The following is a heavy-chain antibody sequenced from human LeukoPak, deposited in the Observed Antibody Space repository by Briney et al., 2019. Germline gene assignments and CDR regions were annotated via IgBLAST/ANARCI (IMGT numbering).Heavy chain of an antibody. CDR2: INHSGST. CDR3: ARGYYDSSGYTSPLVDY. Sequence: SETLSLTCTVSGDSINSLDLWSWVRQPPGKGLEWIGEINHSGSTNYNPSLKSRVTISVDTSKNQFSLKLSSVTAADTAVYYCARGYYDSSGYTSPLVDYWGQGTLVTVSS. CDR1: GDSINSLDL. D-gene: IGHD3-22*01. J-gene: IGHJ4*02. V-gene: IGHV4-4*02.